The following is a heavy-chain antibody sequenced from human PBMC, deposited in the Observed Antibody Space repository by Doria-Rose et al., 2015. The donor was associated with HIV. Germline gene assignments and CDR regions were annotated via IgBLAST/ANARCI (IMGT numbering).Heavy chain of an antibody. J-gene: IGHJ4*02. D-gene: IGHD3-3*01. CDR1: GGSLSGYH. V-gene: IGHV4-34*01. CDR2: INHSGNT. CDR3: ARTQSGITFFGVVAEYFDC. Sequence: QVQLQQWDAELLKPSETLSLTCAVYGGSLSGYHWTWIRQPPGEGLEWIGEINHSGNTIYNPSLATRVTMSVDTSKNQFSLNVTSVTAADTAIYYCARTQSGITFFGVVAEYFDCWGQGNLVTVSS.